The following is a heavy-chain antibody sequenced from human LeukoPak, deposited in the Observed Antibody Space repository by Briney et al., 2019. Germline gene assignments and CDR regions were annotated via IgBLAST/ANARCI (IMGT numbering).Heavy chain of an antibody. V-gene: IGHV4-31*03. CDR1: GGSISSGGYY. CDR3: ARRSVVPAAIPGWFDP. Sequence: SQTLSLTCTVSGGSISSGGYYWGWIRQHPGKGLEWIGYIYYSGSTYYNPSLKSRVTISVDTSKNQFSLKLSSVTAADTAVYYCARRSVVPAAIPGWFDPWGQGTLVTVSS. J-gene: IGHJ5*02. D-gene: IGHD2-2*02. CDR2: IYYSGST.